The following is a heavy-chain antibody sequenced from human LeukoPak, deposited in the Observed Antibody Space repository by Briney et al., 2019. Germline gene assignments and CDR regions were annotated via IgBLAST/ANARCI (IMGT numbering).Heavy chain of an antibody. D-gene: IGHD3-22*01. CDR2: ISSSSSYI. CDR1: GFTFSSYS. J-gene: IGHJ6*03. CDR3: ARDGDYYDSSGYYPTNYYYMDV. Sequence: GGSLRLSCAASGFTFSSYSMNWVRQAPGKGLEWVSSISSSSSYIYYADSVKGRFTISRDNAKNSLYLQMNSLRAEDTAVYYCARDGDYYDSSGYYPTNYYYMDVWGKGTTVTISS. V-gene: IGHV3-21*01.